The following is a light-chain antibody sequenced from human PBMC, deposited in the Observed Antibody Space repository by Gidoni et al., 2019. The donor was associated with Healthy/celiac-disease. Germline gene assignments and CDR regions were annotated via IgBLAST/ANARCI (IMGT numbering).Light chain of an antibody. V-gene: IGLV3-25*02. CDR3: QSADSSGTYKV. Sequence: SSGLTEPPSLSVSPGQTARITCSGDALPKQYAYWYQQKPGQAPVLVIYKDSERPSGIPERFSGSSSGTTVTLTISGVQAEDEADYYCQSADSSGTYKVFGGGTKLTVL. CDR1: ALPKQY. J-gene: IGLJ3*02. CDR2: KDS.